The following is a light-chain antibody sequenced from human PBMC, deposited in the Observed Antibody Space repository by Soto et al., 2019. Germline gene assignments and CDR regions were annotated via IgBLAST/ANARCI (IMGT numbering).Light chain of an antibody. V-gene: IGLV2-23*02. CDR2: DVS. CDR1: GSDVGGYNL. Sequence: QSVLTQPASVSGSPGQSITISCAGTGSDVGGYNLVSWYQQHPGKAPKLMIYDVSKRPSGVSNRFSGSKSGNTASLAISGLQAEDEADYYCCSYAGSSTLFGGGTQLTVL. CDR3: CSYAGSSTL. J-gene: IGLJ2*01.